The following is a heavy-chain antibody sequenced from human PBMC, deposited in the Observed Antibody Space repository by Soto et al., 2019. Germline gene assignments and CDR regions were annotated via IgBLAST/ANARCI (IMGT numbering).Heavy chain of an antibody. CDR3: ARSAWAGEFDY. Sequence: SETLSLTCTVSGASISHVGHFWSWIRQHPGKGLEWIGYIYYSGITHYNPSLKSRAIISVDTSLSQISPNLSSVAAADTAVYFCARSAWAGEFDYWGQGTVVTVSS. V-gene: IGHV4-31*03. J-gene: IGHJ4*02. D-gene: IGHD6-19*01. CDR1: GASISHVGHF. CDR2: IYYSGIT.